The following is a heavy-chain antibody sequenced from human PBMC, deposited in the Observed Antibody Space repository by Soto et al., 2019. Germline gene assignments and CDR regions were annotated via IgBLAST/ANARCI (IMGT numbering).Heavy chain of an antibody. CDR1: GGTFSSYA. D-gene: IGHD5-18*01. CDR2: IIPIFGTA. J-gene: IGHJ3*02. Sequence: SVKVSCKASGGTFSSYAISWVRQAPGQGLEWMGGIIPIFGTANYAQKFQGRVTITADESTSTAYMELSSLRSEDTAVYYCARDPELQLWPLGAFDIWGQGTMVTVSS. CDR3: ARDPELQLWPLGAFDI. V-gene: IGHV1-69*13.